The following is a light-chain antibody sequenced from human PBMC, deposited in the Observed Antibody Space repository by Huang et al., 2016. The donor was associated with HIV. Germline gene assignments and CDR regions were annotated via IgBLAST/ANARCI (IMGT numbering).Light chain of an antibody. CDR3: LQDYSYPVT. CDR2: SAS. Sequence: IQMTQSPSSLSASVGDRVTITCRASQGIRNDLGWFQQKPGKDPKLLIYSASSLQSGVQSRFSGSGSGTDFTLTISSLQPEDFATYYCLQDYSYPVTFGGGTKVEIK. CDR1: QGIRND. V-gene: IGKV1-6*01. J-gene: IGKJ4*01.